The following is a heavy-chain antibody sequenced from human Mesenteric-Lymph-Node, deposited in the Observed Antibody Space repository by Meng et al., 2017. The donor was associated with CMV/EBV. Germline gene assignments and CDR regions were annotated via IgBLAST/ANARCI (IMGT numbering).Heavy chain of an antibody. V-gene: IGHV4-39*07. CDR1: GGSISSSSYY. CDR3: AREGDPNWFDP. CDR2: IYYSGGT. D-gene: IGHD3-16*01. Sequence: SETLSLPCTVSGGSISSSSYYLGWIRQPPGKGLEWIGSIYYSGGTYYNPSLKSRVTISVDTSKNQFSLKLSAVTAADTAVYYCAREGDPNWFDPWGQGTLVTVSS. J-gene: IGHJ5*02.